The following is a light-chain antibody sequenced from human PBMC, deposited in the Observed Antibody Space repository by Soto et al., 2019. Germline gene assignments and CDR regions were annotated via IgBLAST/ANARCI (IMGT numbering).Light chain of an antibody. Sequence: DVLMTQSPLSLPVTLGQPASVSCRSSQSLVHSDGNSYLSWFQQRPGQSPRRLIYKVSNRDSGVPDRFSGSGSDTDFTLKISRVEADEFGVYYCMQGTQWPYTFGQGTQREIK. V-gene: IGKV2-30*02. CDR3: MQGTQWPYT. CDR1: QSLVHSDGNSY. CDR2: KVS. J-gene: IGKJ2*01.